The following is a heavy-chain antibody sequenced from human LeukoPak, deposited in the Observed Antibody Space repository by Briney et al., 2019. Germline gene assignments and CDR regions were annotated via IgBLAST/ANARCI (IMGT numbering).Heavy chain of an antibody. Sequence: ASVKVSCTASGYTFTSYAMNWVRQAPGQGLEWMGWINPNSGGTNYAQKFQGWVTMTRDTSISTAYMELSRLRSDDTAVYYCARVPIAGSGWYGWFDPWGQGTLVTVSS. D-gene: IGHD6-19*01. CDR2: INPNSGGT. J-gene: IGHJ5*02. V-gene: IGHV1-2*04. CDR3: ARVPIAGSGWYGWFDP. CDR1: GYTFTSYA.